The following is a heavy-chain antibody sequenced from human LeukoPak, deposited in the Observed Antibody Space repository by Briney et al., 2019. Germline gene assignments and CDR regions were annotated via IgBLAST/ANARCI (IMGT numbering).Heavy chain of an antibody. D-gene: IGHD6-13*01. CDR3: ARDWVSSSWYLGWFDP. Sequence: SETLSLTCADYGGSFSDSYWSWIRQAPGKGLEWIGEIIRSGITNYNPSLKSRATISIDTSKNQFSLKLSSVTAADTAVYYCARDWVSSSWYLGWFDPWGQGTLVTVSS. CDR1: GGSFSDSY. V-gene: IGHV4-34*12. J-gene: IGHJ5*02. CDR2: IIRSGIT.